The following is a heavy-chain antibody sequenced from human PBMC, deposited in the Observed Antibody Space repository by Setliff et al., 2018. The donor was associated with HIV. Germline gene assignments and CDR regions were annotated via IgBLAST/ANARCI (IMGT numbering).Heavy chain of an antibody. D-gene: IGHD4-17*01. J-gene: IGHJ4*02. V-gene: IGHV4-59*11. CDR1: GDSISSHS. Sequence: ETLSLTCTVSGDSISSHSWSWIRQPPGKGLEWIGEINRSGSTNYNPSLKSRVTISVDTSKNQFSLKLSAVTAADTAVYYCASLTDYGGDSGSHWGQGTLVTVSS. CDR3: ASLTDYGGDSGSH. CDR2: INRSGST.